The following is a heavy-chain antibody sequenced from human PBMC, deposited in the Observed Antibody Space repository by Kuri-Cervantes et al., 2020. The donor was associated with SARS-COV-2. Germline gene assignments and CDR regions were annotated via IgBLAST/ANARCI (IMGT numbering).Heavy chain of an antibody. CDR2: IYYSGST. Sequence: SCTVSGGSISSYYWSWIRQPPGKGLEWSGYIYYSGSTNYNPSLKSRVTISVDTSKNQFSLKLSSVTAADTAVYYCARWPSWSGSIDYWGQGTLVTVSS. CDR1: GGSISSYY. D-gene: IGHD3-3*01. V-gene: IGHV4-59*01. CDR3: ARWPSWSGSIDY. J-gene: IGHJ4*02.